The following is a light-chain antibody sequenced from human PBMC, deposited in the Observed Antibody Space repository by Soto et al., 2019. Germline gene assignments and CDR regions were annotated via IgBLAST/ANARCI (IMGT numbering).Light chain of an antibody. CDR2: KAS. CDR1: QTISTW. V-gene: IGKV1-5*03. CDR3: QKYKSYSPYT. Sequence: DIQMTQSPSTLSASVGDRVTITCRASQTISTWLAWYQQKPGKAPKVLIYKASTLESGVPSRFSGSGSGTEFNLTNRSLQPDDFATYYCQKYKSYSPYTFGQGTKLEIK. J-gene: IGKJ2*01.